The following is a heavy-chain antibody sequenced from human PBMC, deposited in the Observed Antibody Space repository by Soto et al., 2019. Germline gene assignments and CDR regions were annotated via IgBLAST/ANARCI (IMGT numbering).Heavy chain of an antibody. D-gene: IGHD3-22*01. V-gene: IGHV3-33*06. Sequence: GGSLRLSCAASGFTISHYGIHWVRQAPGKGLEWVAVTWSGGRGEYYADSVRGRFTIPRDNSKTTVHLQMNSLRVEDTAVYYCAKDDDTSSHYSLLDFRGQGTLVTVPS. J-gene: IGHJ4*02. CDR2: TWSGGRGE. CDR3: AKDDDTSSHYSLLDF. CDR1: GFTISHYG.